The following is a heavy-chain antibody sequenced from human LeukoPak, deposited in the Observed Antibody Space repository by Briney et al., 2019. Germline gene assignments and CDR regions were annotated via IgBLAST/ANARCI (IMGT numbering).Heavy chain of an antibody. J-gene: IGHJ4*02. CDR3: SKWKAIVLVPAARSPIAY. CDR2: ISGGGVTT. D-gene: IGHD2-2*01. CDR1: GVTFNNYG. V-gene: IGHV3-23*01. Sequence: GGTLRLSCAASGVTFNNYGMSWVRQAPGKGLEWVSAISGGGVTTYYADSVKGRFTISGDNSKNTLYLQMNSLRGEDRAVYYCSKWKAIVLVPAARSPIAYWGQGTLVTVSS.